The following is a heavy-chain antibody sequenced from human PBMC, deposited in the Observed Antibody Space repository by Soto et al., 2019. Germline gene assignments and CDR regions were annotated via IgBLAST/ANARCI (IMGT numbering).Heavy chain of an antibody. CDR3: ARVIAAAGTDDY. J-gene: IGHJ4*02. Sequence: QVQLQQWGAGLLKPSETLSLTCAVYGGSFSGYYWSWIRQPPGKGLEWIGEINHSGSTNYNPSLKSRVTISVDTSKNQFSLKLSSVTSADTDVYYCARVIAAAGTDDYWGQGTLVTVSS. CDR1: GGSFSGYY. V-gene: IGHV4-34*01. CDR2: INHSGST. D-gene: IGHD6-13*01.